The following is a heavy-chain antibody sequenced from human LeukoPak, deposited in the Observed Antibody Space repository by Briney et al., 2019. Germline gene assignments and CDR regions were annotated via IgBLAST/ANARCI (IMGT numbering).Heavy chain of an antibody. Sequence: PGGSLRLSCAASGFTFSSYSMNWVRQAPGMGLEWVSYISSSGSTIYYADSVKGRFTIPRDNAKNSLYLQMNSLRAEDTAVYYCARGPFASGSYSLYGYGSVFDYWGQGTLVTVSS. CDR1: GFTFSSYS. V-gene: IGHV3-48*04. CDR2: ISSSGSTI. D-gene: IGHD3-10*01. J-gene: IGHJ4*02. CDR3: ARGPFASGSYSLYGYGSVFDY.